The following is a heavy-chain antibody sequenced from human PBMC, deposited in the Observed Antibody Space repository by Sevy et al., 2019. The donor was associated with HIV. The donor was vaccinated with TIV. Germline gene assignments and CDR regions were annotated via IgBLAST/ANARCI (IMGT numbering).Heavy chain of an antibody. CDR3: AREVYDFWSGYYNGPLYYFDY. CDR1: GFTFSSYG. V-gene: IGHV3-33*01. Sequence: GGSLRLSCAASGFTFSSYGMHWVRQAPGKGLEWVAVIWYDGSNKYYADSVKGRFTISRDNSKNTLYLQMNSLRAEDTDVYYCAREVYDFWSGYYNGPLYYFDYWGQGTLVTVSS. CDR2: IWYDGSNK. D-gene: IGHD3-3*01. J-gene: IGHJ4*02.